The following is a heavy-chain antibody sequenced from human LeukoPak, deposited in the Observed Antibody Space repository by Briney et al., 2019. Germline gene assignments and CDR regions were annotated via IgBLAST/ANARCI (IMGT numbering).Heavy chain of an antibody. CDR3: ARRYCTSTSCYPSDY. J-gene: IGHJ4*02. D-gene: IGHD2-2*01. CDR2: ISTGSGTI. Sequence: PGGSLRLSCAASGFTFSSYNMNWVRQAPGKGLEWVSYISTGSGTIYYADSVKGRFIISRDNAKNSLYLQMNSLRAEDTAVYYCARRYCTSTSCYPSDYWGQGTLVTVSS. V-gene: IGHV3-48*01. CDR1: GFTFSSYN.